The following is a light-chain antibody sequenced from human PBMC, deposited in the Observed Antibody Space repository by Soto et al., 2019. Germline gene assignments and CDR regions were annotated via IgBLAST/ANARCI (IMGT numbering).Light chain of an antibody. J-gene: IGKJ4*01. V-gene: IGKV1-39*01. CDR1: QSISSY. Sequence: DIQMTQSPSSLSASVGDRVTITCRASQSISSYLNWYQQKPGKAPKLLIYAASSLQSGVPSRFSGSGSGTDFTLTISSLQTEDVATYYCQQSYSILLTFGGGTKVEIK. CDR2: AAS. CDR3: QQSYSILLT.